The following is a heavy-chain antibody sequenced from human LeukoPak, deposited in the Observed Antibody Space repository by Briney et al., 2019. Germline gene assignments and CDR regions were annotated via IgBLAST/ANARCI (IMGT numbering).Heavy chain of an antibody. J-gene: IGHJ4*02. D-gene: IGHD6-19*01. V-gene: IGHV3-21*04. CDR3: AKNRAGEIAVAGTRYFDY. Sequence: PGGSLRLSCAASGFTFSSYSMNWVRQAPGKGLEWVSSISSSSSYIYYADSVKGRFTISIDNAKNSLYLQMNSLRAEDTAVYYCAKNRAGEIAVAGTRYFDYWGQGTLVTVSS. CDR1: GFTFSSYS. CDR2: ISSSSSYI.